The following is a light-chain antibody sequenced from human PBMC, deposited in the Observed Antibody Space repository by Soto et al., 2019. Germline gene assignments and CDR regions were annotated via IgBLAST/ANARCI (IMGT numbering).Light chain of an antibody. CDR3: QQRAVWPLS. Sequence: EVVLTQSPAILSLSPGEKTNISCRAGQPIRNDLGWYQQSPGQAPRLLIYGASNRATGIPDRFSGSGSGTDFTLTITRLAPEDFAIYYCQQRAVWPLSFGGGTKV. CDR2: GAS. J-gene: IGKJ4*01. CDR1: QPIRND. V-gene: IGKV3-11*01.